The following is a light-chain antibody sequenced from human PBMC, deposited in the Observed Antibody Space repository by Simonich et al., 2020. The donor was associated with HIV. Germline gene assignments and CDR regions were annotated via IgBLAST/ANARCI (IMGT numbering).Light chain of an antibody. J-gene: IGKJ5*01. CDR3: QQRYNWPPIT. Sequence: EIVLTQSPATLSLSPGERATLSCGARQSVQSSYFAWYQQKPGLAPRLLIYDASSRATGIPDRLSGSGSGTDLTLTISRLEPEDFAVYYCQQRYNWPPITFGQGTRLEIK. V-gene: IGKV3D-20*02. CDR2: DAS. CDR1: QSVQSSY.